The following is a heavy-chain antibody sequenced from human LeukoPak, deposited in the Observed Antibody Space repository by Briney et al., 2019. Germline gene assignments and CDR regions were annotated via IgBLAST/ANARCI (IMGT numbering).Heavy chain of an antibody. CDR3: VKDANYYDSSGYLIPFDY. Sequence: GGSLVPYCAASGFTFNTFAMTWVRQAPGKGLEWVSSISGSGTTSYYADSVKGRFTISRDNSNYTLFLQMNSLKAEDTALYYCVKDANYYDSSGYLIPFDYWGLGTLVTVSS. CDR2: ISGSGTTS. J-gene: IGHJ4*02. V-gene: IGHV3-23*01. CDR1: GFTFNTFA. D-gene: IGHD3-22*01.